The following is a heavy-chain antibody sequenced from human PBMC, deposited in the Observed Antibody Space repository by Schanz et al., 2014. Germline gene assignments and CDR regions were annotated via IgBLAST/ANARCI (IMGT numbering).Heavy chain of an antibody. CDR3: AREKMDTGGLDV. J-gene: IGHJ6*02. CDR1: GYSFTSYD. CDR2: INTNGGGT. Sequence: QVQLVQSGAEVQKPGASVKVSCKASGYSFTSYDINWVRQATGQGLQWMGVINTNGGGTSDTLQGRVIITRDTSTRTVYMYLSNLRFEDSAVYYCAREKMDTGGLDVWGQGTTVTVSS. V-gene: IGHV1-46*01.